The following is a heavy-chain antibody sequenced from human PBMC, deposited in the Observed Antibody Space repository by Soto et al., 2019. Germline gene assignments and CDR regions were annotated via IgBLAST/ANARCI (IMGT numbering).Heavy chain of an antibody. CDR2: IYPGDSDT. CDR1: GYSFTSYW. Sequence: PGESLKISRKGSGYSFTSYWVGWVRQMLGKGLEWMGIIYPGDSDTRYSPSFQGQVTISADKSISTAYLQWSSLKASDTAMYYCARLRPISEGYGDYDTRASEDWYFDLWGRGTLVTVSS. D-gene: IGHD4-17*01. CDR3: ARLRPISEGYGDYDTRASEDWYFDL. V-gene: IGHV5-51*01. J-gene: IGHJ2*01.